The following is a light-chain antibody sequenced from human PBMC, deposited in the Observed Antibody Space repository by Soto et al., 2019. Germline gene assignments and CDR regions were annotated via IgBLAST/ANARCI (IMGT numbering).Light chain of an antibody. Sequence: EIVLTQSPGTLSLSPGERATLSCRASQSVSSSDLAWYQQKPGQAPRLLIYGASSRATGIPDRFSGSGSGTNFTLLNSSMEPEDFAVYYCQQYGSSPRYTFGQGTKLEIK. CDR2: GAS. V-gene: IGKV3-20*01. CDR3: QQYGSSPRYT. J-gene: IGKJ2*01. CDR1: QSVSSSD.